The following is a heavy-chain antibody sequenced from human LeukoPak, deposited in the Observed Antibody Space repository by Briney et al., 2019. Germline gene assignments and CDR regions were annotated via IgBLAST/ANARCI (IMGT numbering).Heavy chain of an antibody. J-gene: IGHJ3*02. Sequence: GGSLRLSCAASGFTFSSYWMSWVRQAPGKGLEWVANIKQDGSEKYYVDSVKGRFTISRDNAKNTLYLQMNSLRAEDTAVYYCARDQSGDAFDIWGQGTMVTVSS. D-gene: IGHD3-10*01. CDR3: ARDQSGDAFDI. V-gene: IGHV3-7*01. CDR2: IKQDGSEK. CDR1: GFTFSSYW.